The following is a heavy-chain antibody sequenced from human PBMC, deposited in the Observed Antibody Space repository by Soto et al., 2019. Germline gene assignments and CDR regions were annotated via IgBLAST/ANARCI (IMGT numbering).Heavy chain of an antibody. Sequence: QVQLVESGGGVVQPGRSLRLSCAASGFTFSSYDMHWVRQAPGKGLEWVAVIWYDGSNKYYADSVKGRFTISRDNSKNTLYLQMNSLRAEDTAVYYCARGGGKRYYFDYWGQGTLVTVSS. J-gene: IGHJ4*02. CDR2: IWYDGSNK. CDR1: GFTFSSYD. V-gene: IGHV3-33*01. CDR3: ARGGGKRYYFDY. D-gene: IGHD2-15*01.